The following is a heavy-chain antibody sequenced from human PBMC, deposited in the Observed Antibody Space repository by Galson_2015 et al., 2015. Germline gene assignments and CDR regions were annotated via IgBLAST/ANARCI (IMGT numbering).Heavy chain of an antibody. CDR2: MNPNSGNT. J-gene: IGHJ6*03. D-gene: IGHD6-19*01. V-gene: IGHV1-8*01. Sequence: SVKASCKASGYTFTSYDINWVRQATGQGLEWMGWMNPNSGNTGYAQKFQGRVTMTRNTSISTAYMELSSLRSEDTAVYYCARVTKHSSGWQYYYYYYTDVWGKGTTVTVSS. CDR1: GYTFTSYD. CDR3: ARVTKHSSGWQYYYYYYTDV.